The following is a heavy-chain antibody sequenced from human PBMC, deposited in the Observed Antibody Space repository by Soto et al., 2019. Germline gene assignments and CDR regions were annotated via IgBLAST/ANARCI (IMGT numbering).Heavy chain of an antibody. D-gene: IGHD3-22*01. Sequence: EVQLVESGGALVQPGGTLSLSCAASGFTFGRHWMSWVRQAPGKGLEWVANIKQNGADTYYAHPVQGRFTISRDNIKSILYLQRSGLRGDDTAVYSCARVPYDSTGYFNDYWGQGTLVSVSS. CDR1: GFTFGRHW. V-gene: IGHV3-7*01. J-gene: IGHJ4*02. CDR2: IKQNGADT. CDR3: ARVPYDSTGYFNDY.